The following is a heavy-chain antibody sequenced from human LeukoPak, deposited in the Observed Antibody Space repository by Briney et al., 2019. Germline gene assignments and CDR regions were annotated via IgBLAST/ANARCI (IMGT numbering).Heavy chain of an antibody. D-gene: IGHD3-9*01. V-gene: IGHV1-18*01. Sequence: GASVKVSCRASGYTFTSYGISWVRQAPGQGLEWMGWISAYNGNTNYAQKLQGRVTMTTDTSTSTAYMELRSLRSDDTAVYYCARVYDILTGYYEFDYWGQGTLVTVSS. CDR3: ARVYDILTGYYEFDY. CDR2: ISAYNGNT. CDR1: GYTFTSYG. J-gene: IGHJ4*02.